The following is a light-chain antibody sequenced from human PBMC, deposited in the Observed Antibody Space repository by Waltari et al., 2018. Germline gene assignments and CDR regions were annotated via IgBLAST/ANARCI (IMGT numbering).Light chain of an antibody. V-gene: IGKV2-30*02. Sequence: DVVMTQSPLSLPVTLGQAASISCKSSQSLGHTDGNTHLTWFHQRPGQSPRRLIYRVSNRDSGVPDRFSGSGSGTDFTLRISRVEAEDVGVYYCMQGTHWPYTFGQGTKLDIK. CDR3: MQGTHWPYT. CDR1: QSLGHTDGNTH. CDR2: RVS. J-gene: IGKJ2*01.